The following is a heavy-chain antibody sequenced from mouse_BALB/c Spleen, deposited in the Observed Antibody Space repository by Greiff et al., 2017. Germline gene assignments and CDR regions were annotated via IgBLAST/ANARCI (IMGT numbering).Heavy chain of an antibody. Sequence: VQLKESGAELVRPGASVKLSCTASGFNFTDYYMHWVQQRPEQGLEWIGWIDPENGDTEYAPKFQGKVTMTADTSSNTDYLQLSSLTSEDTAVYYCNGHYYGSSYNAMDYWGQGTSVTVSS. CDR3: NGHYYGSSYNAMDY. J-gene: IGHJ4*01. D-gene: IGHD1-1*01. V-gene: IGHV14-4*02. CDR1: GFNFTDYY. CDR2: IDPENGDT.